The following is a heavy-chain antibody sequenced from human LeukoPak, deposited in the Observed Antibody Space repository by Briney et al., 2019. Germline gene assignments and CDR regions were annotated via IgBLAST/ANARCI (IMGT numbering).Heavy chain of an antibody. CDR3: ARDARRPAI. V-gene: IGHV3-21*01. CDR2: ISSSSSYI. J-gene: IGHJ3*02. Sequence: GGSLRLSCAASGFTFSSYSMNWVRQAPGKGLEWVSSISSSSSYIDYADSVKGRFTISRDNAKNSLYLQMNSLRAEYTAVYYCARDARRPAIWGQGTMVTVSS. CDR1: GFTFSSYS.